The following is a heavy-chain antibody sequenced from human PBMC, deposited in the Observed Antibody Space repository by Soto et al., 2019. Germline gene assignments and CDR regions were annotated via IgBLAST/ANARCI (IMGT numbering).Heavy chain of an antibody. CDR3: ARESPRDYYGSGSYYFFDY. Sequence: QVQLVQSGAEVKKPGASVKVSCKASGYTFTSYYMHWVRQAPGQGLEWMGIINPSGGSTSYAQKFQGRVTMTRDTSTSTVYMELSSLRSEDTAVYYCARESPRDYYGSGSYYFFDYWGQGTLVTVSS. V-gene: IGHV1-46*01. J-gene: IGHJ4*02. D-gene: IGHD3-10*01. CDR1: GYTFTSYY. CDR2: INPSGGST.